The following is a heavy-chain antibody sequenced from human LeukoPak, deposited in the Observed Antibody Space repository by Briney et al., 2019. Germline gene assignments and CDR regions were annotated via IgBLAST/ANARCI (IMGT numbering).Heavy chain of an antibody. CDR3: ARFITFGGVKIDYFDY. D-gene: IGHD3-16*01. CDR2: ISGSGGST. V-gene: IGHV3-23*01. Sequence: SGGSLRLSCAASGFTFSSYAMSWVRQAPGKGLEWVSAISGSGGSTYYADSVKGRFTISRDNSKNTLYLQMNSLRAEDTAVYYCARFITFGGVKIDYFDYWGQGTLVTVSS. J-gene: IGHJ4*02. CDR1: GFTFSSYA.